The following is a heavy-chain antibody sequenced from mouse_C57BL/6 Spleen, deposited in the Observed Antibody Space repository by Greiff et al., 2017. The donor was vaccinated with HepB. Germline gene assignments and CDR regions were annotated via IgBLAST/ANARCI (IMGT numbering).Heavy chain of an antibody. CDR1: GFTFSDYG. Sequence: EVKLQESGGGLVKPGGSLKLSCAASGFTFSDYGMHWVRQAPEKGLEWVAYISSGSSTIYYADTVKGRFTISRDNAKNTLFLQMTSLRSEDTAMYYCARKLGLGYYAMDYWGQGTSVTVSS. V-gene: IGHV5-17*01. CDR3: ARKLGLGYYAMDY. CDR2: ISSGSSTI. D-gene: IGHD4-1*01. J-gene: IGHJ4*01.